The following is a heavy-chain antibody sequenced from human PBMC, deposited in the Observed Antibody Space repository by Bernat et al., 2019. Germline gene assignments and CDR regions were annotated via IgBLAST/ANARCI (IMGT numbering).Heavy chain of an antibody. V-gene: IGHV1-46*03. CDR3: ARGALTTVSTRLYQAFDI. D-gene: IGHD4-17*01. CDR1: GYTFTSYY. Sequence: QVQLVQSGAEVKKPGASVKVSCKASGYTFTSYYMHWVRQAPGQGLEWMGIINPSGGSTSYAQKFQGRVTMTRDTSTSTVYLELSSLRSEDTAVYYCARGALTTVSTRLYQAFDIWGQGTMVTVSS. CDR2: INPSGGST. J-gene: IGHJ3*02.